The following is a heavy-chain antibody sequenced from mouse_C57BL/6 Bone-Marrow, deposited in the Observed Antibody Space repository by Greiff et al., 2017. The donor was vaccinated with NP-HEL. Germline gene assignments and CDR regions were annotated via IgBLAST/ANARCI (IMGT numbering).Heavy chain of an antibody. CDR1: GYSITSGYY. J-gene: IGHJ3*01. CDR3: AREGYYSNYVTWFAY. CDR2: ISYDGSN. V-gene: IGHV3-6*01. Sequence: ESGPGLVKPSQSLSLTCSVTGYSITSGYYWNWIRQFPGNKLEWMGYISYDGSNNYNPSLKNRISITRDTSKNQFFLKLNSVTTEDTATYYCAREGYYSNYVTWFAYWGQGTLVTVSA. D-gene: IGHD2-5*01.